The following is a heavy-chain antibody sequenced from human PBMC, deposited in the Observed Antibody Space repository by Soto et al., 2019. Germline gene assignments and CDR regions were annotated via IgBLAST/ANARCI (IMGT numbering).Heavy chain of an antibody. Sequence: QVQLVQSGAEVKKPGSSVKVSCKASGGTFSSFAISWVRQAPGQGLEWMGGIIPIFGTANYAQKFQGRVTITADESTSTAYMELSSLRSEDTAVYYCASPYCGGDCYPGSYWYFDLWGRGTLVTVSS. D-gene: IGHD2-21*02. CDR2: IIPIFGTA. V-gene: IGHV1-69*12. J-gene: IGHJ2*01. CDR1: GGTFSSFA. CDR3: ASPYCGGDCYPGSYWYFDL.